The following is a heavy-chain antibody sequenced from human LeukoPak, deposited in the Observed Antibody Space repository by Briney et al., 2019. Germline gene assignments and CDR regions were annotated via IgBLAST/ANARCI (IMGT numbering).Heavy chain of an antibody. Sequence: SETLSLTCTVVAGSVSSNRHYWGWIRQPPGKGLEWIASINYSGTTFYNPSLKSRPTISIDTSTNQFSLKLSAVTAADTAAYYCASWKLVTTPGAFDVWGQGTRVTVTS. V-gene: IGHV4-39*01. CDR2: INYSGTT. CDR3: ASWKLVTTPGAFDV. CDR1: AGSVSSNRHY. J-gene: IGHJ3*01. D-gene: IGHD1-1*01.